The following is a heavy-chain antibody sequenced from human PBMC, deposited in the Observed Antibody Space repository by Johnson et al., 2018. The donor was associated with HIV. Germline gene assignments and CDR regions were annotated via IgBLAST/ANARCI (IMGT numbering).Heavy chain of an antibody. Sequence: QVQLVESGGGVVQPGRSLRLSCAASGFTFSSYAMHWVRQAPGQGLEWVAVISYDGSNNYYADSVTGRFTISRDNSKNTLYLQMNSLRAEDTAVYYCAREGEVGRAFDIWGQGTMVTVSS. CDR1: GFTFSSYA. J-gene: IGHJ3*02. D-gene: IGHD3-16*01. V-gene: IGHV3-30*04. CDR3: AREGEVGRAFDI. CDR2: ISYDGSNN.